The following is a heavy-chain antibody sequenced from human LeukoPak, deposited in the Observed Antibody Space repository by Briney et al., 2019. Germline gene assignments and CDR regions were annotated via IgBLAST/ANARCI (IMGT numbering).Heavy chain of an antibody. CDR2: ISTDGSYK. CDR3: ARSLIPGRWYFDL. Sequence: GSLRLSCAVSGYTFSSFPFHWVRQAPGKGLEWVAAISTDGSYKYHGDSVKGRFTISRDNPMNTLYLQMNGLRPDDTAVYYCARSLIPGRWYFDLWGRGTLVTVSS. D-gene: IGHD3-16*01. CDR1: GYTFSSFP. J-gene: IGHJ2*01. V-gene: IGHV3-30*04.